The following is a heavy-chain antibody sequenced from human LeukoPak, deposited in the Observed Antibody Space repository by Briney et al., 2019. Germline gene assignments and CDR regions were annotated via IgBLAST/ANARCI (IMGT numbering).Heavy chain of an antibody. D-gene: IGHD6-13*01. J-gene: IGHJ4*02. Sequence: PGGSLRLSCGGSGFTFSRYAMNWVRQAPGQGLEWVSIISYGGNNPQYSESVKGRFTISRDTSKNTVYLQMNSLGTEDTAFYYCARGYSSSWLGYFDYWGQGTLVTVSS. CDR1: GFTFSRYA. CDR3: ARGYSSSWLGYFDY. V-gene: IGHV3-30-3*01. CDR2: ISYGGNNP.